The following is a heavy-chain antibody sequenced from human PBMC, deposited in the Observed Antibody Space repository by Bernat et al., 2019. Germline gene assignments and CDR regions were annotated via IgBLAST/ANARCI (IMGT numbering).Heavy chain of an antibody. D-gene: IGHD6-13*01. CDR2: ISSNGGST. CDR3: ARWQQLGGPIDY. CDR1: GFTFSSYA. Sequence: VQLVESGGGVVQPGRSLRLSCAASGFTFSSYAMHWVRQAPGKGLEYVSAISSNGGSTYYANSVKGRFTISRDNSKNTLYLQMGSLRAEDMAVYYCARWQQLGGPIDYWGQGTLVTVSS. V-gene: IGHV3-64*01. J-gene: IGHJ4*02.